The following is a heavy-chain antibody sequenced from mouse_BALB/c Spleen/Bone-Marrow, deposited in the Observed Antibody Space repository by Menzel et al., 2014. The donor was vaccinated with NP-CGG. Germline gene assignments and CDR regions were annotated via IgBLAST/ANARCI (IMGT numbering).Heavy chain of an antibody. CDR2: ISSGSSTI. Sequence: EVQLVESGGGLVQPGGSRKLSCAASGFTFSSFGMHWVRQAPEKGLEWVAYISSGSSTIYYADTVKGRFTISRDNPKNTLFPQMTSLRSEDTAMYCCARGGNYAWFAYWGQGTLVTVSA. D-gene: IGHD2-1*01. CDR1: GFTFSSFG. CDR3: ARGGNYAWFAY. V-gene: IGHV5-17*02. J-gene: IGHJ3*01.